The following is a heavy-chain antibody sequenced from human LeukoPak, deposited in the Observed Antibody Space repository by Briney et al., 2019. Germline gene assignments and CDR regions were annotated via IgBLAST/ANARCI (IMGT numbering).Heavy chain of an antibody. CDR3: AGSRDYYGSGSLDY. V-gene: IGHV1-2*02. J-gene: IGHJ4*02. Sequence: GASVEVSCKASGYTFTGYYMHWVRQAPGQGLEWMGWINPNSGGTNYAQKFQGRVTMTRDTSISTAYMELSRLRSDDTAVYYCAGSRDYYGSGSLDYWGQGTLVTVSS. CDR1: GYTFTGYY. CDR2: INPNSGGT. D-gene: IGHD3-10*01.